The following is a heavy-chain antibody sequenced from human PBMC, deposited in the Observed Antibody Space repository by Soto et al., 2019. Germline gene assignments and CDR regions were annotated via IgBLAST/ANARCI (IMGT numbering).Heavy chain of an antibody. Sequence: PSDTLSLTCTVSGISVSTSDYYWGWVRQPPGKGLDWIGNIYYSGSTFYNPSLRSRVTLSVDTSKNQFSLRLNSVTAADTAVYFCAGFVVPASRNSDFDYWGHGTLVTVSS. CDR1: GISVSTSDYY. D-gene: IGHD2-15*01. CDR2: IYYSGST. V-gene: IGHV4-39*01. CDR3: AGFVVPASRNSDFDY. J-gene: IGHJ4*01.